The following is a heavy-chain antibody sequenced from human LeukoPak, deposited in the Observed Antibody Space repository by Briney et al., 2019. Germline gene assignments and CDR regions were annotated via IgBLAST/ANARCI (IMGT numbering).Heavy chain of an antibody. CDR3: ARESLGYCSGGSCPYYFDY. J-gene: IGHJ4*02. CDR2: IYTTGST. Sequence: SETLSLTCTVSGDSISSYYWSWIGQPAGKALEWIGRIYTTGSTNYNPSLKNRVTMSVDTSKNQFSLKLSSVTAADTAVYYCARESLGYCSGGSCPYYFDYWGQGTPVTVSS. V-gene: IGHV4-4*07. D-gene: IGHD2-15*01. CDR1: GDSISSYY.